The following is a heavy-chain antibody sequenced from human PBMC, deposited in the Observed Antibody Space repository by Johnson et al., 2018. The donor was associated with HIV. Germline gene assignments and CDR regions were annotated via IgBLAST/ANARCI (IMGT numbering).Heavy chain of an antibody. CDR1: GFTFDDYG. Sequence: VQVVESGGGLVQPGRSLRLSCAASGFTFDDYGMSWVRQAPGKGLEWVSGINWNGGNTGYADSVKGRFTISRDNAKNSLYLQMNSLRAEDTALYYCARDQGLGGTYSYAFDIWGQGTVVTVSS. J-gene: IGHJ3*02. CDR3: ARDQGLGGTYSYAFDI. V-gene: IGHV3-20*04. CDR2: INWNGGNT. D-gene: IGHD1-26*01.